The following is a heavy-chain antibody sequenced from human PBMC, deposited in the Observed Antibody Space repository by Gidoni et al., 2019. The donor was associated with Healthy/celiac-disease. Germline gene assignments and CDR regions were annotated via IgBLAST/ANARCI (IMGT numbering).Heavy chain of an antibody. Sequence: QVQLQESGPGLVKPSETLSLTCTVSGGSIRSYYWSWIRQPAGKGLEWIGRIYTSGSTNYNPSLKSRVTMSVDTSKNQFSLKLSSVTAADTAVYYCALESRVAVAGDFYYYYYGMDVWGQGTTVTVSS. J-gene: IGHJ6*02. CDR3: ALESRVAVAGDFYYYYYGMDV. V-gene: IGHV4-4*07. CDR1: GGSIRSYY. D-gene: IGHD6-19*01. CDR2: IYTSGST.